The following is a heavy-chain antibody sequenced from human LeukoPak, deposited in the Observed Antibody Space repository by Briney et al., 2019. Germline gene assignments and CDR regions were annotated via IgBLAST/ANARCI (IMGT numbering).Heavy chain of an antibody. V-gene: IGHV3-33*06. CDR1: GFTFSSYG. D-gene: IGHD3-9*01. CDR2: IWYDGSNK. Sequence: GGSLRLSCAASGFTFSSYGMHWVRQAPGKGLEWVAVIWYDGSNKYYADSVKGRFTISRDNSKNTLYLQMNSLRAEDTAVYYCAKDPPDYDILTGTDYWGQGTLVTVSS. CDR3: AKDPPDYDILTGTDY. J-gene: IGHJ4*02.